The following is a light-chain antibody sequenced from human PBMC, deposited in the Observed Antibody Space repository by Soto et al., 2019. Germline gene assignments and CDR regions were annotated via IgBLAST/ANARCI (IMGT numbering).Light chain of an antibody. Sequence: SALTQPASVSGSPGQSITISCTGTSSDVGGYNYVSWFQQHPGKAPKLMIYEVSNRPSGVSNRFSGSRSGNTASLTISGLQSEDEAEYYCNSYTNNNTFVFGTGTKVTVL. CDR1: SSDVGGYNY. CDR3: NSYTNNNTFV. V-gene: IGLV2-14*01. J-gene: IGLJ1*01. CDR2: EVS.